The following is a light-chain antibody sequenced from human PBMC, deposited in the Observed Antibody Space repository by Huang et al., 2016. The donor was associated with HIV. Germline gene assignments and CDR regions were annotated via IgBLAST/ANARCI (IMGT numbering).Light chain of an antibody. Sequence: EVVMTQSPVTLSVSPGERATLSCRASQSVTNKLAWFQQKPVQAPRLLIHDASIRATVIPDRFSGSGSGTEFTLTISSLQSEDFAVYYCQQYNNWPPWTFGQGTKVEIK. CDR3: QQYNNWPPWT. CDR2: DAS. J-gene: IGKJ1*01. CDR1: QSVTNK. V-gene: IGKV3-15*01.